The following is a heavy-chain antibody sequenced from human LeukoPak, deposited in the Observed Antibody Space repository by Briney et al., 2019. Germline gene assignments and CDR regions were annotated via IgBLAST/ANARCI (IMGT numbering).Heavy chain of an antibody. CDR3: AREDGDYYDSSGYYFDY. CDR1: GFAVSSNY. J-gene: IGHJ4*02. D-gene: IGHD3-22*01. CDR2: IYRGGGT. Sequence: GGCLRLSCTASGFAVSSNYMSWVRQAPGKGLEWVSVIYRGGGTHYADSVKGRFTISRDNSKNTLYLQMTSLRAEDTAVYYCAREDGDYYDSSGYYFDYWGQGTLVTVSS. V-gene: IGHV3-53*01.